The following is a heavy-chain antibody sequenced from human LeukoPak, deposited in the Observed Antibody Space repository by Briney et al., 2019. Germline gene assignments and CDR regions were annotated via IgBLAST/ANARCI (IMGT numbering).Heavy chain of an antibody. CDR1: GFTVSSNY. CDR3: AREVYCSGGSCFKAPGWFDP. CDR2: IYSGGST. J-gene: IGHJ5*02. V-gene: IGHV3-66*02. D-gene: IGHD2-15*01. Sequence: GGSLRLSCAASGFTVSSNYVSWVRQAPGKGLEWVSVIYSGGSTYYADSVKGRFTVSRDNSKNTLYLQMNSLRDEDTAVYYCAREVYCSGGSCFKAPGWFDPWGQGTLVTVSS.